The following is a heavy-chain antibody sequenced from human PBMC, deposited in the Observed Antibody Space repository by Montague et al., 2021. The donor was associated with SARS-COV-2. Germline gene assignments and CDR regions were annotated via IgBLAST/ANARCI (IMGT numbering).Heavy chain of an antibody. Sequence: SETLSLTCSIQGWCYSGDYWKRTRQTPGQEREWYAEINHSGSTNYNPSLKSRVTISVDTSKNQFSLKLSSVTAADTAVYYCASLTLGYCSSTSCYSDWFDPWGQGTLVTVSS. J-gene: IGHJ5*02. D-gene: IGHD2-2*02. CDR2: INHSGST. CDR1: GWCYSGDY. CDR3: ASLTLGYCSSTSCYSDWFDP. V-gene: IGHV4-34*01.